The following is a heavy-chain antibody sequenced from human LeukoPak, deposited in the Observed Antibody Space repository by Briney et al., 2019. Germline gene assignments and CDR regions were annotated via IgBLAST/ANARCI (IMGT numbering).Heavy chain of an antibody. CDR1: GYTFTSYG. J-gene: IGHJ6*02. Sequence: ASVKVSCKASGYTFTSYGISWVRQAPGQGLEWMGWISAYNGNTNYAQKLQGRVTMTTDTSTSTAYMELRSLRSDDTAVYYCARDRGITIFGVVTPVWYYYGMDVWGQGTTVTVSS. CDR3: ARDRGITIFGVVTPVWYYYGMDV. D-gene: IGHD3-3*01. CDR2: ISAYNGNT. V-gene: IGHV1-18*01.